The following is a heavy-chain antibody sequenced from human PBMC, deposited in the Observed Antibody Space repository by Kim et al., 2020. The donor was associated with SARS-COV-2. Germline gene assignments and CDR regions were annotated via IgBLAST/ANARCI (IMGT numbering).Heavy chain of an antibody. CDR3: YSRANVGWFDS. Sequence: GESLKISCRASGYTFTDYWIIWVRQTPGKGLECMGRIDPSDSYTNYSPSFQGHVTISVDKSITTAYLQWSSLKASDTAMYYCYSRANVGWFDSWGQGTLVTVSS. V-gene: IGHV5-10-1*01. CDR2: IDPSDSYT. J-gene: IGHJ5*01. CDR1: GYTFTDYW. D-gene: IGHD3-22*01.